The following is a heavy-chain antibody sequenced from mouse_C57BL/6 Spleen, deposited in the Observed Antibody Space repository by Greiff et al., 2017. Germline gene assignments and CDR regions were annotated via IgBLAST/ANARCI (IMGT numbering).Heavy chain of an antibody. Sequence: VKVVESGPGLVAPSQCLSITCTVSGFSLTSYAISWVRQPPGKGLEWLGVIWTGGGTNYNSALNSRLSISKDNSKSQVFLKMNSLQTDDTARYYCARNNYDYFYAMDYWGQGTSVTVSS. D-gene: IGHD2-4*01. CDR2: IWTGGGT. CDR1: GFSLTSYA. V-gene: IGHV2-9-1*01. CDR3: ARNNYDYFYAMDY. J-gene: IGHJ4*01.